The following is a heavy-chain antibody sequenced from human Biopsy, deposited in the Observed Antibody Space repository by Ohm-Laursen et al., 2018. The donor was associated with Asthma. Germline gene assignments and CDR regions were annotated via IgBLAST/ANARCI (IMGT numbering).Heavy chain of an antibody. CDR3: AKDKRYSGSYFDY. CDR2: ISGSGGST. V-gene: IGHV3-23*01. J-gene: IGHJ4*02. Sequence: SLRLSCAASGFTFSSYGMSWVRQAPGKGLEWVSAISGSGGSTYYADSVKGRFTISRDNSKNTLYLQMNSLRAEDTAVYYCAKDKRYSGSYFDYWGQGTLVTVSS. D-gene: IGHD1-26*01. CDR1: GFTFSSYG.